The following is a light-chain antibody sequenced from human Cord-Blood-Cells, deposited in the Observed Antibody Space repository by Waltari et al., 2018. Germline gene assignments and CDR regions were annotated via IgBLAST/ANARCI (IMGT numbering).Light chain of an antibody. CDR3: NSRDSSGNHWV. Sequence: SSALTQDPAVSVALGQTVRITCQGQSPRRYYSSWYKQKPGQAPVLVIYGKNNRPSGIPDRFSGSSSGNTASLTITGAQAEDEADYYCNSRDSSGNHWVFGGGTKLTVL. V-gene: IGLV3-19*01. CDR2: GKN. CDR1: SPRRYY. J-gene: IGLJ3*02.